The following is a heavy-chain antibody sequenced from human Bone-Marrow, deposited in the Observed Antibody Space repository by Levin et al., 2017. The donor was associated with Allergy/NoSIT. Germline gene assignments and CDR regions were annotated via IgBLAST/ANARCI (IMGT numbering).Heavy chain of an antibody. J-gene: IGHJ5*02. Sequence: SETLSLTCTVSGGSISSYYWSWIRQPPGKGLEWIGYIYYSGSTNYNPSLKSRVTISVDTSKNQFSLKLSSVTAADTAVYYCATVGYCSGGSCYHMGTFDPWGQGTLVTVSS. D-gene: IGHD2-15*01. CDR1: GGSISSYY. V-gene: IGHV4-59*08. CDR3: ATVGYCSGGSCYHMGTFDP. CDR2: IYYSGST.